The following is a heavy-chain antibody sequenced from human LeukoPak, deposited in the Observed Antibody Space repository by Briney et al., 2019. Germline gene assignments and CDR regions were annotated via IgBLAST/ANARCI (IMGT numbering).Heavy chain of an antibody. V-gene: IGHV3-74*01. CDR1: GFTFSTYW. Sequence: GGSLRLSCAASGFTFSTYWMHWVRQAPGKGLVWVSRIKSDWSSTNYADSVKGRFTLSRDNAKNTLYLQMNSLRAEDTAVYYCVRDWGYSGSYYDYFDYWGQGTLVTVSS. CDR2: IKSDWSST. CDR3: VRDWGYSGSYYDYFDY. D-gene: IGHD1-26*01. J-gene: IGHJ4*02.